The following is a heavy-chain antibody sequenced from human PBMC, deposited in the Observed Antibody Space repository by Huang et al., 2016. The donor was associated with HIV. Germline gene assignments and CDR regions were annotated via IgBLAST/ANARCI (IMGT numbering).Heavy chain of an antibody. V-gene: IGHV3-30*04. CDR1: GFSFANYA. D-gene: IGHD5-12*01. CDR2: ISNDGRSR. J-gene: IGHJ3*01. Sequence: QVQLVESGGGVVQPGRSLRLSCAASGFSFANYAMHWVRQAPGKRLEWVTFISNDGRSRYYADSVKGRFTMSRDNFKNALYLQMNRLRGDDTAVYYCTREYTVAGAFDLWGQGTMVTVSS. CDR3: TREYTVAGAFDL.